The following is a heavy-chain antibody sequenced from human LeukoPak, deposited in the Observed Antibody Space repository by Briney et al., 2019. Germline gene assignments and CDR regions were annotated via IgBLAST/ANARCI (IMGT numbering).Heavy chain of an antibody. CDR3: ARPLTDLDAFDI. Sequence: SETLSLTCAVYGGSFSGYYWSWIRQPPGKGLEWIGSIYYSGSTYYNPSLKSRVTISVDTSKNQFSLKLSSVTAADTAVYYCARPLTDLDAFDIWGQGTMVTVSS. V-gene: IGHV4-34*01. D-gene: IGHD7-27*01. CDR2: IYYSGST. CDR1: GGSFSGYY. J-gene: IGHJ3*02.